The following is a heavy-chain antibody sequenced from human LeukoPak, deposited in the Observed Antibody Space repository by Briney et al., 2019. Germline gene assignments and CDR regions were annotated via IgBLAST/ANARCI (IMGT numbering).Heavy chain of an antibody. J-gene: IGHJ4*02. D-gene: IGHD1-26*01. CDR1: GYTFSRYD. Sequence: ASVKVSCKASGYTFSRYDVNWVRQASGQGLEWMGWMSPNSGNTGYAQKFQGRVTISRNTSITTAYMELSSLRSEDTAVYYCARGAHIVGALFDYWGQGTLVTVSS. CDR3: ARGAHIVGALFDY. CDR2: MSPNSGNT. V-gene: IGHV1-8*03.